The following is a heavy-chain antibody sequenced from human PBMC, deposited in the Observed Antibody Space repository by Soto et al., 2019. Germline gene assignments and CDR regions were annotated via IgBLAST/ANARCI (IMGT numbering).Heavy chain of an antibody. J-gene: IGHJ6*02. CDR3: ARRGAAAGTHFYYYYGMDV. D-gene: IGHD6-13*01. Sequence: QVQLVQSGAEVKKPGSSVKVSCKASGGTFSSYAISWVRQAPGQGLEWMGGLIPIFGTANYAQKFQGRVTITSDESTSPADMELSSLGSEDTAVYYCARRGAAAGTHFYYYYGMDVWGQGTTVTVS. V-gene: IGHV1-69*01. CDR1: GGTFSSYA. CDR2: LIPIFGTA.